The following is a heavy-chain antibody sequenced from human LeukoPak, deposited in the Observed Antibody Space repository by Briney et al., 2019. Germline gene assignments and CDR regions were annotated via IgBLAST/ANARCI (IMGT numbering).Heavy chain of an antibody. CDR1: GFTFSSYA. Sequence: PGGSLRLSCAASGFTFSSYAMHWVRQAPGKGLEWVAVISYDGSNKYYADSVKGRFTISRDNSKNTLYLQMNSLRAEDTAVYYCASFVDIVATTVDYWGQGTLVTASS. D-gene: IGHD5-12*01. V-gene: IGHV3-30-3*01. CDR2: ISYDGSNK. J-gene: IGHJ4*02. CDR3: ASFVDIVATTVDY.